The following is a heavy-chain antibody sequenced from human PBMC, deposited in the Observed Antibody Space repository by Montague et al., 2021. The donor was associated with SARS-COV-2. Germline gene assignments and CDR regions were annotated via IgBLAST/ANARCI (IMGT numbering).Heavy chain of an antibody. D-gene: IGHD3-3*01. Sequence: SETLSLTCTVSGGSISGYYWTWMRQPPGKGLEWLGHIYYTGSTKYNPSLKSRVTISIDASKNQFSLKLSSVTAADTAVYYCARWGEYYDAPYYYYAMDGWGQGTTVTVSS. J-gene: IGHJ6*02. CDR3: ARWGEYYDAPYYYYAMDG. CDR2: IYYTGST. CDR1: GGSISGYY. V-gene: IGHV4-59*12.